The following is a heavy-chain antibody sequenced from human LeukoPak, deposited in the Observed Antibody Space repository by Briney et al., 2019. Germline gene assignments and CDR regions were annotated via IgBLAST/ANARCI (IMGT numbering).Heavy chain of an antibody. CDR2: INHSGST. J-gene: IGHJ3*02. Sequence: SETLSLTCAVYGGSFSGYYWSWIRQPPGKGLEWIGEINHSGSTNYNPSLKSRVTISVDTSKNQFSLKLSSVTAADTAAYYCARPRLFWSGYYPIWGQGTMVTVSS. D-gene: IGHD3-3*01. CDR3: ARPRLFWSGYYPI. V-gene: IGHV4-34*01. CDR1: GGSFSGYY.